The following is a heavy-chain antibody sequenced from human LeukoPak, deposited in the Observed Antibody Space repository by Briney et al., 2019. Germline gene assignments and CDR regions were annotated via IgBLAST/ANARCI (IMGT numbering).Heavy chain of an antibody. CDR2: INHSGST. J-gene: IGHJ4*02. CDR1: GGSFSGYY. CDR3: ARGGVRGVINFDY. V-gene: IGHV4-34*01. Sequence: SETLSLTCAVYGGSFSGYYWSWIRQPPGKGLEWIGEINHSGSTNYNPSLKSRVTISVDTSKNQFSLKLSSVTAADTAVYYCARGGVRGVINFDYWGQGTLVTVS. D-gene: IGHD3-10*01.